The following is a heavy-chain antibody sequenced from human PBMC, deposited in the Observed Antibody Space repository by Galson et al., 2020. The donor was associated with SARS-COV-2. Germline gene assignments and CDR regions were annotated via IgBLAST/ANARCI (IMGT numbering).Heavy chain of an antibody. CDR3: ARPRLEERSQWFGEYYYYYGMDV. Sequence: ASVKVSCKASGYTFTSYYMHWVRQAPGQGLEWMGIINPSGGSTSYEQKFQGRVTMTRDTSTSTVYMELSSLRSEDTAVYYCARPRLEERSQWFGEYYYYYGMDVWGQGTTVTVSS. D-gene: IGHD3-10*01. J-gene: IGHJ6*02. CDR2: INPSGGST. CDR1: GYTFTSYY. V-gene: IGHV1-46*01.